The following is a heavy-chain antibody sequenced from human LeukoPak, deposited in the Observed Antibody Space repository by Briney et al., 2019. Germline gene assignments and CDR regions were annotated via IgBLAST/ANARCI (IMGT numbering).Heavy chain of an antibody. CDR3: ARAYYYDSSGYYYGESFDY. J-gene: IGHJ4*02. Sequence: GASVKVSCKASGYTFTSYGISWARQAPGQGLEWMGWISAYNGNTNYAQQLQGRVTMTTDTSTSTAYMELRILRSDDTAVYYCARAYYYDSSGYYYGESFDYWGQGTLVTVSS. CDR1: GYTFTSYG. D-gene: IGHD3-22*01. V-gene: IGHV1-18*01. CDR2: ISAYNGNT.